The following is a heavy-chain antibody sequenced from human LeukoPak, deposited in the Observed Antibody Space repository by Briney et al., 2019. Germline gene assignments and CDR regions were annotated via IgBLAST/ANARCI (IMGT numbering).Heavy chain of an antibody. CDR2: INHSGST. CDR3: ARDPDSSGYYSTFDY. J-gene: IGHJ4*02. V-gene: IGHV4-34*01. Sequence: PSETLSLTCAVYGGSFSGYYWSWIRQPPGKGLEWIGEINHSGSTNYNPSLKSRVTISVDTSKNQFSLKLSSVTAADTAVYYCARDPDSSGYYSTFDYWGQGTLVTVSS. D-gene: IGHD3-22*01. CDR1: GGSFSGYY.